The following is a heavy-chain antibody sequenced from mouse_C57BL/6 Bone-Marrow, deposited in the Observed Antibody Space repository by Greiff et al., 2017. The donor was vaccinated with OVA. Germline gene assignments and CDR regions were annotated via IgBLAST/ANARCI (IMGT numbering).Heavy chain of an antibody. V-gene: IGHV1-52*01. CDR3: ARVEVIYGSREDWYFDV. D-gene: IGHD1-1*01. CDR1: GYTFTSYW. Sequence: QVQLQQPGAELVRPGSSVKLSCKASGYTFTSYWMHWVKQRPIQGLEWIGNIDPSDSETHYNQKFKDKATLTVDKSSSTAYMQLSSLTSEDSAVYYCARVEVIYGSREDWYFDVWGTGTTVTVSS. J-gene: IGHJ1*03. CDR2: IDPSDSET.